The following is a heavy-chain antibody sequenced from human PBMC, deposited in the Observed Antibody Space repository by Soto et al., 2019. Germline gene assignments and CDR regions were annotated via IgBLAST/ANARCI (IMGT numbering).Heavy chain of an antibody. CDR1: GFSLSTTGEG. J-gene: IGHJ4*02. Sequence: QITLKESGRPLVRPTQPLTLTCTFSGFSLSTTGEGVAWIRQPPGKALEWLALIYWNDDKRYSPSLKSRLTITKDTYKNQVVLTMTNMDPVDTATYFCAHRSSLTLYGTSGYIFDSWGQGTLVIVSS. D-gene: IGHD3-22*01. CDR3: AHRSSLTLYGTSGYIFDS. V-gene: IGHV2-5*01. CDR2: IYWNDDK.